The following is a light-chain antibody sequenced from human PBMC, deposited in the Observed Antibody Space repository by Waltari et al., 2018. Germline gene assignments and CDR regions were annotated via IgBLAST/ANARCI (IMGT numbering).Light chain of an antibody. CDR2: EVS. CDR1: SSDVRSYKL. Sequence: QSALTQPASVSGSPGPSITISCTGTSSDVRSYKLVSWYQHHPGKAPKPMIYEVSKRPAGVSNRFSGSKSGNTASLTISGLQAEDEADYYCCSYAGSSIVVFGGGTKLTVL. J-gene: IGLJ2*01. V-gene: IGLV2-23*02. CDR3: CSYAGSSIVV.